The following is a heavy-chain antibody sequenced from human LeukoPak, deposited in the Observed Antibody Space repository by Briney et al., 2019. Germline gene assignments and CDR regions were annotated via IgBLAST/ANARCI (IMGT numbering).Heavy chain of an antibody. V-gene: IGHV5-51*01. CDR3: ARQGQYCSGGSCYVDH. J-gene: IGHJ4*02. CDR2: IYPADSNT. Sequence: GESLQISCKGSGYSFTSYWIGWVRQMPGKGLEWMGIIYPADSNTRYSPSFQGQVTISADKSISTAYVQWSSLKASDTAMYYCARQGQYCSGGSCYVDHWGQGTLVTVSS. CDR1: GYSFTSYW. D-gene: IGHD2-15*01.